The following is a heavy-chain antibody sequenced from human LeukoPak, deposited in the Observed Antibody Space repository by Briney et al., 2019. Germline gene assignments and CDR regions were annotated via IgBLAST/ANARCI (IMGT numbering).Heavy chain of an antibody. D-gene: IGHD5-12*01. J-gene: IGHJ4*02. CDR2: ISYDGSNK. CDR3: ASSVSGYDWCFDY. V-gene: IGHV3-30-3*01. CDR1: GFTFSSYG. Sequence: GGSLRLSCAASGFTFSSYGMHWVRQAPGKGLEWVAVISYDGSNKYYADSVKGRFTISRDNSKNTLYLQMNSLRAEDTAVYYCASSVSGYDWCFDYWGQGTLVTVSS.